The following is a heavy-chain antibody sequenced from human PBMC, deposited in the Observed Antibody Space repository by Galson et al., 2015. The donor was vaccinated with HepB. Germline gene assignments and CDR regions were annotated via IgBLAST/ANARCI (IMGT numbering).Heavy chain of an antibody. CDR2: IYYSGST. CDR1: GGSISSYY. J-gene: IGHJ4*02. D-gene: IGHD4-17*01. V-gene: IGHV4-59*08. Sequence: QVQLQESGPGLVKPSETLSLTCTVSGGSISSYYWSWIRQPPGKGLEWIGYIYYSGSTNYNPSLKSRVTISVDTSKNQFSLKLSSVTAADTAVYYCARRSTYGDYGDFDYWGQGTLVTVSS. CDR3: ARRSTYGDYGDFDY.